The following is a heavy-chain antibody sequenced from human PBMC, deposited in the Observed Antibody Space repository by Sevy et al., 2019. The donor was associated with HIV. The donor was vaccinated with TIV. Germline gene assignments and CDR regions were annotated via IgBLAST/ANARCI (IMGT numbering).Heavy chain of an antibody. J-gene: IGHJ4*02. CDR1: GYTFTGYY. CDR2: INPDSGGP. Sequence: ASVKVSCKASGYTFTGYYMHWVRQAPGQGLQWMGWINPDSGGPNYAPKFQGRVTLTRDTSISTAYMELSRLKSDDTAVYYCVRDDRVGYLEYWGQGTLVTVSS. CDR3: VRDDRVGYLEY. V-gene: IGHV1-2*02. D-gene: IGHD3-10*01.